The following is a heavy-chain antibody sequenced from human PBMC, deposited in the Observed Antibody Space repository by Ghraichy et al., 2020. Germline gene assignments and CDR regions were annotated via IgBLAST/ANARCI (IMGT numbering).Heavy chain of an antibody. Sequence: SGPTLVKPTQTLTLTCTFSGFSLSTSGVGVGWIRQPPGKALEWLALIYWDDDKRYSPSLKSRLTITKDTSKNQVVLTMTNMDPVDTATYYCAHTDWGGATTTLFDYWGQGTLVTVSS. D-gene: IGHD1-26*01. J-gene: IGHJ4*02. CDR3: AHTDWGGATTTLFDY. CDR2: IYWDDDK. CDR1: GFSLSTSGVG. V-gene: IGHV2-5*02.